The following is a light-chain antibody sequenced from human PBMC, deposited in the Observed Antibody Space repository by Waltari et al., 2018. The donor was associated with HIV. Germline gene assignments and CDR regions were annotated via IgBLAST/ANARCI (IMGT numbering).Light chain of an antibody. CDR2: RNN. Sequence: QSVLTQPPSASGTPGQRVTISCSGSSPNIGSNYVYWYQQLPGTAPKRPIYRNNQRPSGVPDRFSGSKSGTSASLAISGLRSEDEADYYCAAWDDSLSGVVFGGGTKLTVL. J-gene: IGLJ2*01. CDR1: SPNIGSNY. V-gene: IGLV1-47*01. CDR3: AAWDDSLSGVV.